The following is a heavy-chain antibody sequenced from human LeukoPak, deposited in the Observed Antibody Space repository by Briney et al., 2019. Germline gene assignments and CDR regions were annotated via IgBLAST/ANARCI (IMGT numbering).Heavy chain of an antibody. CDR2: IYYSGST. CDR3: ARRRYNWNDDGYDAFDI. D-gene: IGHD1-1*01. V-gene: IGHV4-39*01. J-gene: IGHJ3*02. CDR1: GGSFSGYY. Sequence: SETLSLTCAVYGGSFSGYYWGWIRQPPGKGLEWIGSIYYSGSTYYNPSLKSRVTISVDTSKNQFSLKLSSVTAADTAVYYCARRRYNWNDDGYDAFDIWGQGTMVTVSS.